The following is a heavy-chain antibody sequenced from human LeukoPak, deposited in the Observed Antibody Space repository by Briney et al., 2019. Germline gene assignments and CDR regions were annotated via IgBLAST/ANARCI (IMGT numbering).Heavy chain of an antibody. CDR1: GYSISSGYY. CDR2: IYHSGST. V-gene: IGHV4-38-2*02. D-gene: IGHD4-23*01. J-gene: IGHJ4*02. Sequence: PSETLSLTCTVSGYSISSGYYWGWIRQPPGKGLEWIGSIYHSGSTYYNPSLKSRVTIPVDTSKNQFSLKLSSVTAADTAVYYCARGFAGGYLDYWGQGTLVTVSS. CDR3: ARGFAGGYLDY.